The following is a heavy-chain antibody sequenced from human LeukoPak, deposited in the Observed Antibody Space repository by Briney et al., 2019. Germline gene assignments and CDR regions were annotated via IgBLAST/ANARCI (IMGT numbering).Heavy chain of an antibody. CDR2: ISSSGSTI. Sequence: GGSLRLSCAASGFTFSDYYMSWIRQAPGKGLEWVSYISSSGSTIYYADSVKGRFTISRDNAKNSLYLQMNSLRAEDTAVYYCAKARFPKAVAASPFQHWGQGTLVTVSS. V-gene: IGHV3-11*01. CDR3: AKARFPKAVAASPFQH. J-gene: IGHJ1*01. CDR1: GFTFSDYY. D-gene: IGHD6-19*01.